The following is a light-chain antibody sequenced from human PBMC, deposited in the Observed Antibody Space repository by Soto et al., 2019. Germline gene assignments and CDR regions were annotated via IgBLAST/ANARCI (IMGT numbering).Light chain of an antibody. CDR3: QHYGTSWWT. CDR2: GAS. Sequence: IVVTQSPGTLSLSPGERATLSCRASQSVSSSYLAWYQQKPGQAPRLLISGASGRATGIPVRFSSSGSETDFTLTISRLEPEDFAVYYCQHYGTSWWTFGQGTKVDI. V-gene: IGKV3-20*01. J-gene: IGKJ1*01. CDR1: QSVSSSY.